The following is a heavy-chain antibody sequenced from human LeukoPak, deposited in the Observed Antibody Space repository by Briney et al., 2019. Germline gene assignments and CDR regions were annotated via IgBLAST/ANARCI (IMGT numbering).Heavy chain of an antibody. V-gene: IGHV3-53*01. CDR1: GFIVRSNY. Sequence: GGSLRLSCAASGFIVRSNYISWVRQAPGKGLEWVSMIYSDGSIFHADSVKGRFTMSRDNSRNTLDLQMNSLRVEDTAVYFCARDRRRLRGMNGDGDAFDIWGQGTMVTVSS. J-gene: IGHJ3*02. D-gene: IGHD1-1*01. CDR2: IYSDGSI. CDR3: ARDRRRLRGMNGDGDAFDI.